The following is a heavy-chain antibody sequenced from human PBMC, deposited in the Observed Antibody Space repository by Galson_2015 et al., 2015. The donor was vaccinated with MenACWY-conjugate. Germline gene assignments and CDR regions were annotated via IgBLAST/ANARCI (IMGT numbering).Heavy chain of an antibody. Sequence: PLRLSCEASGLTPMRYQMNWVRQAAGEGPEWITFIGNRGSPIYYVDSVMGRFTISRDNAKSSLLLHMNSLRAEDTAVYYCARGADRSSSAIWGQGTLITVSS. J-gene: IGHJ4*02. CDR1: GLTPMRYQ. V-gene: IGHV3-48*03. D-gene: IGHD3-22*01. CDR3: ARGADRSSSAI. CDR2: IGNRGSPI.